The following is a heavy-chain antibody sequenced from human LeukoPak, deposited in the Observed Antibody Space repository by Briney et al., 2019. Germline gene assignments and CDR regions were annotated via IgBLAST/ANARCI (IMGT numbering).Heavy chain of an antibody. Sequence: GGSLRLSCAASGFSVGTSHMSWVRQAPGKGLEWVSLFYGTSGTSYADSVKGRFTISRDNSKNTVHLQMNSLRDEDTAVYFCARMSGTYGYFDYWGQGTLVTVSS. CDR2: FYGTSGT. V-gene: IGHV3-53*01. CDR3: ARMSGTYGYFDY. J-gene: IGHJ4*02. CDR1: GFSVGTSH. D-gene: IGHD1-26*01.